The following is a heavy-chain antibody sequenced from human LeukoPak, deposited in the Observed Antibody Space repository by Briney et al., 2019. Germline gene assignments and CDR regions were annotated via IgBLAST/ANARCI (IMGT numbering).Heavy chain of an antibody. J-gene: IGHJ4*02. CDR1: GFTFSSYG. CDR3: ARATDLVFDY. Sequence: PGRSLRLSCAASGFTFSSYGMHWVRQAPGKGLEWVSSISSSSSYIYYADSVKGRFTISRDNAKNSLYLQMNSLRAEDTAVYYCARATDLVFDYWGQGTLVTVSS. V-gene: IGHV3-21*01. CDR2: ISSSSSYI.